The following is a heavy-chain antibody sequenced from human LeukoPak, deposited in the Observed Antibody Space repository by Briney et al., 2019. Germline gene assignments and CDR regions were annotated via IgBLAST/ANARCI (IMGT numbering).Heavy chain of an antibody. J-gene: IGHJ5*02. CDR1: GYTFTGYY. CDR3: ARDLEVGASNWFDP. Sequence: GASVKVSCKASGYTFTGYYMHWVRQAPGQGLEWMGWINPNSGGTNYAQKFQGRVTMTRDTSISTAYMELSRLRSDDTAVYYCARDLEVGASNWFDPWGQGTLVTVSS. V-gene: IGHV1-2*02. CDR2: INPNSGGT. D-gene: IGHD1-26*01.